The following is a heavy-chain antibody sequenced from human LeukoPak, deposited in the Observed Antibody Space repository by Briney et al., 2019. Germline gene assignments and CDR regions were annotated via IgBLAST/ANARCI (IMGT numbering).Heavy chain of an antibody. Sequence: GGSLRLSCAVSGFTFSSHAMGWVCQAPGKGLEWVSGISGSGESPFYADSVKGRFAISRDNSKNTLYLQMESLRGEDTAVYYCAKGGGSSWYSPHYMDVWGKGTTVTVSS. J-gene: IGHJ6*03. CDR2: ISGSGESP. D-gene: IGHD6-13*01. V-gene: IGHV3-23*01. CDR1: GFTFSSHA. CDR3: AKGGGSSWYSPHYMDV.